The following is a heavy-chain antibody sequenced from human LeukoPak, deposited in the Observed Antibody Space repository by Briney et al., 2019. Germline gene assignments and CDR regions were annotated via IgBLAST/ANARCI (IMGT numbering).Heavy chain of an antibody. V-gene: IGHV3-9*01. D-gene: IGHD6-6*01. CDR2: ISWNSGSI. CDR3: AKDVYSSSSGVDY. Sequence: PGGSLRLSCAASGFTFDDYAMHWVRQAPGKGLEWVSGISWNSGSIGYVDSVKGRFTISRDNAKNSLYLQMNSLRAEDTALYYCAKDVYSSSSGVDYWGQGTLVTVSS. J-gene: IGHJ4*02. CDR1: GFTFDDYA.